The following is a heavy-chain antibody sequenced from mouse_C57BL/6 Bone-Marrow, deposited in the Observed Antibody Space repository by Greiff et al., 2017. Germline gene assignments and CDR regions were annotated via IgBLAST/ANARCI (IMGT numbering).Heavy chain of an antibody. V-gene: IGHV5-9*01. D-gene: IGHD1-1*02. CDR2: ISAGGGNT. CDR1: GFTFSSYT. J-gene: IGHJ3*01. CDR3: ARGCYGGCWFDY. Sequence: EVKLLESGAGLVKPGGSLKLSCAASGFTFSSYTMSWVRQTPEKRLEWVGTISAGGGNTYYPDSVKGQVTITRDNAKNTLYLQMSSLRSEDTALYYCARGCYGGCWFDYWGQGTLVTVSA.